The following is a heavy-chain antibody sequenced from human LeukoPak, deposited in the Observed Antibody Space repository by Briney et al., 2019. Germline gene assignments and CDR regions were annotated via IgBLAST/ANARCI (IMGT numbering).Heavy chain of an antibody. CDR3: ARESETSGWYDY. V-gene: IGHV3-43*02. J-gene: IGHJ4*02. Sequence: PGGSLRLSCAAPGFISGNYAIHWVRQAPGKGLEWVSLISGDGGSTFYADSVKGRFTISRDNSKNSLSLQMSSLRSEDTALYYCARESETSGWYDYWGQGTLVTVSS. CDR2: ISGDGGST. D-gene: IGHD6-19*01. CDR1: GFISGNYA.